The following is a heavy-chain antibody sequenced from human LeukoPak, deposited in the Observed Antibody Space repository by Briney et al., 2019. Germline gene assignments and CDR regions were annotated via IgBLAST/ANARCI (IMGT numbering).Heavy chain of an antibody. V-gene: IGHV3-30-3*01. D-gene: IGHD6-13*01. J-gene: IGHJ4*02. Sequence: PGRSLRLSCAASGFTFSSYAMHWVRQAPGKGLEWVAVISYDGSNKYYADSVKGRFTISRDNSKNTLYLQMNSLRAEDTAVYYCAREGSWYNFDYWGQGTLVTVSS. CDR2: ISYDGSNK. CDR3: AREGSWYNFDY. CDR1: GFTFSSYA.